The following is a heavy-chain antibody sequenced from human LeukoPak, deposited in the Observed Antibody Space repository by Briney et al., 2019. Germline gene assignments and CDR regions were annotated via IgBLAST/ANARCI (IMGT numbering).Heavy chain of an antibody. D-gene: IGHD3-10*01. V-gene: IGHV3-20*04. CDR1: GFTFDDYG. CDR2: INWNGGST. CDR3: ARELWFGENAFDI. Sequence: GGSLRLSCAASGFTFDDYGMSWVRQAPGKGLEWVSGINWNGGSTAYADSVKGRFTISTDNAKNSLYLKMNSLRAEDTALYYCARELWFGENAFDIWGQGKMVTVSS. J-gene: IGHJ3*02.